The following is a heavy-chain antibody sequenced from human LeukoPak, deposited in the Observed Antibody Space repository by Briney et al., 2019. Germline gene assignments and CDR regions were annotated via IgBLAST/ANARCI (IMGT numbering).Heavy chain of an antibody. D-gene: IGHD4-17*01. Sequence: GGSLRLSCAVSGFTFSDYYMSWIRQAPGKGLEWVSYISSSGTIIYYADSVKGRFTISRDNAKNSLYLQMNSLRAEDTAVYYCARDDGDYAHPVDYWGQGTLVTVSS. CDR2: ISSSGTII. J-gene: IGHJ4*02. CDR3: ARDDGDYAHPVDY. CDR1: GFTFSDYY. V-gene: IGHV3-11*04.